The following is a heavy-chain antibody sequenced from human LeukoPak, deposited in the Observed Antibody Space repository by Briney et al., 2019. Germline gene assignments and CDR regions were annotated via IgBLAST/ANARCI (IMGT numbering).Heavy chain of an antibody. D-gene: IGHD3-10*01. CDR2: ISSGGTYE. V-gene: IGHV3-30*01. CDR1: GFTFSNYA. J-gene: IGHJ4*02. CDR3: ARDSTYYYDSGSSGPHYFDN. Sequence: PGKSLRLSCAASGFTFSNYAMHWVRQAPGKGLEWVSLISSGGTYEYYADSVKGRFTISRDNFKNTLYLQLNSLRAEDTAVYYCARDSTYYYDSGSSGPHYFDNWGQGTLVTVSS.